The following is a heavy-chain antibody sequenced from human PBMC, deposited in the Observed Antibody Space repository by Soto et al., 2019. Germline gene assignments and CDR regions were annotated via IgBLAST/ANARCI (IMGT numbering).Heavy chain of an antibody. V-gene: IGHV3-23*01. CDR2: ISGSGGSL. J-gene: IGHJ4*02. Sequence: EVQLLESGGGLVKPGGSLRLSCAASGFSFSTYTMSWVRRAPGKGLEWVSAISGSGGSLSYADSVKGRFTISGDNPKNTLYRQMISLRAKDTAVYYCANAGCTTSKCYVPDYWGQGTLVTVSS. CDR3: ANAGCTTSKCYVPDY. D-gene: IGHD2-8*01. CDR1: GFSFSTYT.